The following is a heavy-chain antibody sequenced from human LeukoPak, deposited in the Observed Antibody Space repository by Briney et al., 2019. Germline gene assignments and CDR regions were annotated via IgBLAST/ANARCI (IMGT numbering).Heavy chain of an antibody. CDR2: LSSSSSYM. V-gene: IGHV3-21*01. D-gene: IGHD6-19*01. CDR3: XRGDNSGWYFYXFXX. Sequence: PGGSLRLSCSASGFTLSSYSMKWVRQAPGKGLGWVSSLSSSSSYMYSTDSMKGRFTISRDNAKNPLYLQMNSLRAEDTAVYYCXRGDNSGWYFYXFXXXGQGTLXXXS. J-gene: IGHJ4*02. CDR1: GFTLSSYS.